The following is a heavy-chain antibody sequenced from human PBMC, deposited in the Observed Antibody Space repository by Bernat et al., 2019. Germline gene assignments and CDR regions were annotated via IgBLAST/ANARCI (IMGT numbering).Heavy chain of an antibody. D-gene: IGHD1-14*01. CDR1: GYTFTIYN. J-gene: IGHJ4*02. CDR3: TRGGGTAHIYY. V-gene: IGHV1-2*02. Sequence: QVQMVQSGAEVKETGASVKVSCKAFGYTFTIYNFHWVRQAPGQGLEWMGWISPNSGVTNYAQKFQGRVTMTRDTSISTIYMELHGLTSDDTALYYCTRGGGTAHIYYWGRGTLVTVSS. CDR2: ISPNSGVT.